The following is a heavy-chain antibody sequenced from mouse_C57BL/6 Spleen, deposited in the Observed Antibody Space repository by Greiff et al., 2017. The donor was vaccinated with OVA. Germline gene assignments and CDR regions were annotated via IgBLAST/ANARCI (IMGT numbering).Heavy chain of an antibody. Sequence: VQLQQSGAELVRPGASVKLSCTASGFNIKDYYMHWVQQRPEQGLEWIGRIDPEDGDPEYAPKFQGKATLTADPSSNTAYLQLSSLTSEDTAVDYGTTLTSYDDYDVGAMDYWGKGTSVTVSS. CDR3: TTLTSYDDYDVGAMDY. CDR2: IDPEDGDP. J-gene: IGHJ4*01. D-gene: IGHD2-4*01. V-gene: IGHV14-1*01. CDR1: GFNIKDYY.